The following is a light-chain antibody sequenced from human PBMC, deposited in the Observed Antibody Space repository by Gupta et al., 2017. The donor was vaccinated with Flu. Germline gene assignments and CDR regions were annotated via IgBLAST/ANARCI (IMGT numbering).Light chain of an antibody. Sequence: DIKMTQSPSTLSASVGDRVTITCRASQSISSWLAWYQQKPGKAPKLLIYTASSLESGVPSRFSCSLSWTEFTLTISSLQPDDFVTYYCQQDNSSSRTFGQGTKGEIK. CDR3: QQDNSSSRT. V-gene: IGKV1-5*03. CDR1: QSISSW. CDR2: TAS. J-gene: IGKJ1*01.